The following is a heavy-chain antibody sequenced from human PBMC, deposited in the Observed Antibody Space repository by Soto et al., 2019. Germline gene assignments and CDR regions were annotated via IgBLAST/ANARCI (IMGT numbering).Heavy chain of an antibody. V-gene: IGHV4-39*07. CDR1: GGSISSSSYY. J-gene: IGHJ4*02. D-gene: IGHD5-18*01. CDR2: IYYSGST. Sequence: SETLSLTCTVSGGSISSSSYYWGWIRQPPGKGLEGIGNIYYSGSTYYNPSLKSRVTISVDTSKNQFSLKLSSVTAADTAVYYCARGYGGYSYGYYFDYWGQGTLVTVSS. CDR3: ARGYGGYSYGYYFDY.